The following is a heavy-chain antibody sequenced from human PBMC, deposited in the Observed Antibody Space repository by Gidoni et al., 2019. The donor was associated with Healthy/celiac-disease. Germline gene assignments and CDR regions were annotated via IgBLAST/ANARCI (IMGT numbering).Heavy chain of an antibody. CDR3: ARVGGSGSYYNEYYYMDV. CDR1: GGSISSYY. D-gene: IGHD3-10*01. V-gene: IGHV4-59*01. J-gene: IGHJ6*03. CDR2: IYYSGST. Sequence: QVQLQESGPGLVKPSETLSLTCTVSGGSISSYYWSWIRQPPGKGLEWIGYIYYSGSTNYNPSLKSRVTISVDTSKNQFSLKLSSVTAADTAVYYCARVGGSGSYYNEYYYMDVWGKGTTVTVSS.